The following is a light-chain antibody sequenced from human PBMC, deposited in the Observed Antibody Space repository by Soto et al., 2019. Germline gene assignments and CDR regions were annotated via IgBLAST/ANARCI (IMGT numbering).Light chain of an antibody. Sequence: EIVMTQSPGTLSVSPGERATLSCRASESVDRYLAWYQQKPGQAPRLLIYGASTRATGVPARLSGSRSGTEFTLTISSLQSEDFAVYFCQQCSEWPLITFGQGTRLE. V-gene: IGKV3-15*01. CDR2: GAS. CDR1: ESVDRY. CDR3: QQCSEWPLIT. J-gene: IGKJ5*01.